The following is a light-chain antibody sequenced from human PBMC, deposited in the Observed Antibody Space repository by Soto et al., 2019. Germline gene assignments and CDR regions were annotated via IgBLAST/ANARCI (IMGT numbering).Light chain of an antibody. J-gene: IGLJ1*01. CDR2: SNN. Sequence: QSVLTQPPSESGTPGQRVTISCSGSRSNIGSNTVNWYQQVPGTAPKFLIYSNNQRPSGVPKRFSGSKSGTSASLAISGLQSEDEADYYCGTWDSSLSAYVFGTGTKLTVL. V-gene: IGLV1-44*01. CDR1: RSNIGSNT. CDR3: GTWDSSLSAYV.